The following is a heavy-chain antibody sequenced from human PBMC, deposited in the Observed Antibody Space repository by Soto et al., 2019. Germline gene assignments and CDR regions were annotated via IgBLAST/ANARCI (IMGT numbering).Heavy chain of an antibody. CDR3: ARTNIRGNYFYSLDV. CDR2: INPNSGGT. J-gene: IGHJ6*02. V-gene: IGHV1-2*02. CDR1: GYTFTAYY. D-gene: IGHD3-16*01. Sequence: ASVKVSCKASGYTFTAYYIHWVRQAPGQGLEWMGWINPNSGGTHYAQKFQGRVTMTGDTSLRTAYMELTSLRSDDTAVYYCARTNIRGNYFYSLDVWGQGTTVTVS.